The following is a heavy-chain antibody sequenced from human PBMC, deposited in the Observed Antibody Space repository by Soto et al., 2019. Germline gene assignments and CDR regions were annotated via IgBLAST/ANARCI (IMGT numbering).Heavy chain of an antibody. CDR1: GGSITDYY. V-gene: IGHV4-59*01. J-gene: IGHJ2*01. D-gene: IGHD3-16*01. CDR2: GYHSVSI. Sequence: TSETLSLTCTVSGGSITDYYWSWIRQPPGKALEWIGYGYHSVSIHYNPSLKTRVTISVDTSENQFSLRLSSVTAADTAVYYCARAFAGFGAYWYFDLWGRGTLVTVSS. CDR3: ARAFAGFGAYWYFDL.